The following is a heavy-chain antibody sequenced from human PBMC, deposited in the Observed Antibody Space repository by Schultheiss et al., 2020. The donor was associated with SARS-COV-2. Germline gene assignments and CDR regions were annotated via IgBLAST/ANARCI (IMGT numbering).Heavy chain of an antibody. V-gene: IGHV4-31*03. J-gene: IGHJ6*02. CDR1: GGSISSGAYY. CDR2: IFYIGST. D-gene: IGHD4-17*01. CDR3: ARDSNYGDYESRGLDV. Sequence: SATLSLTCTVSGGSISSGAYYWSWIRQHPGKGLEWIGYIFYIGSTYYNPSLKSRVTISVDTSRNQFSLKLSSVTAADTAVYYCARDSNYGDYESRGLDVWGQGTTVTVSS.